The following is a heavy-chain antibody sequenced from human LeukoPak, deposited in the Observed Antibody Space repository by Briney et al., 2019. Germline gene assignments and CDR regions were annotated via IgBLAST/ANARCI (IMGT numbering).Heavy chain of an antibody. CDR2: ISGGGGNT. CDR3: AKTATAARVEAGTRGGFDI. V-gene: IGHV3-23*01. Sequence: GGSLRLSCAVSGFTFSNYAMNWVRQAPGKGLEWVSGISGGGGNTHHADSVEGRFTISRDNSKDTLYLQMNSLTDEDTAVYYCAKTATAARVEAGTRGGFDIWGQGAPVTVSS. D-gene: IGHD2-15*01. CDR1: GFTFSNYA. J-gene: IGHJ4*02.